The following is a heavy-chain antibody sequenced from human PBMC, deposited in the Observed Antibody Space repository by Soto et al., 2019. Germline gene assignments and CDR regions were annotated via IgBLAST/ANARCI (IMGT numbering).Heavy chain of an antibody. J-gene: IGHJ6*02. Sequence: SVNVSCKASGGIFSNYAISWVRQAPGQGLEWMGGIIPFFGTSNYAQKFQGRVTITADESTNTAYMELSSLRSDDTALYYCAKDRSITTRPDYYYGMDVWGQGTTVTVSS. V-gene: IGHV1-69*13. CDR1: GGIFSNYA. D-gene: IGHD6-6*01. CDR3: AKDRSITTRPDYYYGMDV. CDR2: IIPFFGTS.